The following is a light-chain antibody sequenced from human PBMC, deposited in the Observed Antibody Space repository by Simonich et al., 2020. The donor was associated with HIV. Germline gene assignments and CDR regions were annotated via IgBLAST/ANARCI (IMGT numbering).Light chain of an antibody. CDR2: DVT. J-gene: IGLJ3*02. CDR1: SSDVGGYNY. CDR3: CSYAGTYSVL. Sequence: QSSLTQPPSASGSPGQSVTISCTGTSSDVGGYNYFSWYQQHPGKAPKLMIYDVTKRPSGVPDRFFGSKSGNTASLTISGLQAEDETVYYCCSYAGTYSVLFGGGTKLTVL. V-gene: IGLV2-11*01.